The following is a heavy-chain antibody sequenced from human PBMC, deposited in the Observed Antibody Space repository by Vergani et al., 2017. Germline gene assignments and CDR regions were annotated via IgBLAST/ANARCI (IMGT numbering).Heavy chain of an antibody. V-gene: IGHV1-46*03. CDR1: GYTFTSYY. J-gene: IGHJ4*02. Sequence: QVPLVQSGAEVKKPGASVKVSCKASGYTFTSYYMHWVRQAPGQGLEWMGIINPSGGSTSYAQKFQGRVTMTRDTCTSTVYMGLSSLRSEDTAVYYCAKDAGGGECSGGYWGQGTLVTVSS. CDR3: AKDAGGGECSGGY. D-gene: IGHD3-16*01. CDR2: INPSGGST.